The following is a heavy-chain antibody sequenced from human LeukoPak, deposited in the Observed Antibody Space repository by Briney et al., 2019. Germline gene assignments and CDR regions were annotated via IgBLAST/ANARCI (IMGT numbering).Heavy chain of an antibody. V-gene: IGHV3-7*01. Sequence: GGSLRLSCAASEFTFSNYWMTWVRQAPGKGLEWVANIKQDGSEKYYVDSVKGRFTISRDNAKTSLYLQMNSLRVEDTAVYYCASGRGGSYWGQGTLVTVSS. CDR2: IKQDGSEK. CDR1: EFTFSNYW. CDR3: ASGRGGSY. D-gene: IGHD3-16*01. J-gene: IGHJ4*02.